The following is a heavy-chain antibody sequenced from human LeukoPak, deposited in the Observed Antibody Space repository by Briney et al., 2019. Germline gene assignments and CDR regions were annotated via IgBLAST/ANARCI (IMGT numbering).Heavy chain of an antibody. Sequence: PGGSLRLSCAASGFTVSSNYMSWVRQAPGKGLEWVSVIYSGGSKYYADSVKGRFTISRDNSKNTLYLQMNSLRAEDTAVYYCARDFRARRYGSGSYSVYWGQGTLVTVSS. CDR3: ARDFRARRYGSGSYSVY. J-gene: IGHJ4*02. CDR2: IYSGGSK. D-gene: IGHD3-10*01. CDR1: GFTVSSNY. V-gene: IGHV3-53*01.